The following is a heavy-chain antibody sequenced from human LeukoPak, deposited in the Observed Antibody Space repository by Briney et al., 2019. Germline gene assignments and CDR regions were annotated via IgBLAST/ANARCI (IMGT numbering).Heavy chain of an antibody. J-gene: IGHJ3*02. CDR3: ARGGGSSFETDAFDI. Sequence: SETLSLTCAVYGGSFSGYYWSWIRQPPGKGLEWIGEINHSGSTNYNPSLKSRVTISVDTSENQFSLKLSSVTAADTAVYYCARGGGSSFETDAFDIWGQGTMVTVSS. D-gene: IGHD1-26*01. CDR2: INHSGST. CDR1: GGSFSGYY. V-gene: IGHV4-34*01.